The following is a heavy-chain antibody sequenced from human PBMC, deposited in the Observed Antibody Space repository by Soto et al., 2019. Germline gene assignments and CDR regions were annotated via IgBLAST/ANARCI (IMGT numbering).Heavy chain of an antibody. CDR2: ISAYNGNT. V-gene: IGHV1-18*01. CDR1: GYTFTSYG. D-gene: IGHD3-10*01. CDR3: ARDAAVGLLEY. J-gene: IGHJ4*02. Sequence: QVQLVQSGAEVKKPGASVKVSCKASGYTFTSYGISWVRQAPGQGLEWMGWISAYNGNTNYAQKRQGRFPMTTDTSTSTAYMELRSLISDDTAGYYCARDAAVGLLEYWGQGTLVTVSS.